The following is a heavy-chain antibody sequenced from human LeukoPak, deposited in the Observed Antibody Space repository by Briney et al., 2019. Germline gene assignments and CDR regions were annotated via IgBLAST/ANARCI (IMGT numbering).Heavy chain of an antibody. CDR3: AREGVGGYSQAFDY. CDR1: GFTFSSYA. CDR2: ISGSGGST. J-gene: IGHJ4*02. Sequence: GGSLRLSCAASGFTFSSYAMNWVRQAPGKGLEWVSAISGSGGSTYYADSVKGRFTISRDNSKNSLYLQMNSLRAEDSALYYCAREGVGGYSQAFDYWGQGTLVTVSS. V-gene: IGHV3-23*01. D-gene: IGHD5-18*01.